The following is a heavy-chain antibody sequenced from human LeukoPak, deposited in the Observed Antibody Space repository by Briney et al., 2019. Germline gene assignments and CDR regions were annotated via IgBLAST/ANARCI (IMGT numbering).Heavy chain of an antibody. J-gene: IGHJ5*02. CDR3: ARVVDTGYTVIDSYESYNWFDP. D-gene: IGHD4-17*01. CDR2: INHSGST. CDR1: GGSFSGYY. Sequence: PSETLSLTCAVYGGSFSGYYWSWIRQPPGKGLEWIGEINHSGSTNYNPSLKSRVTISVDTSKNQFSLKLSSVTAADTAVYYCARVVDTGYTVIDSYESYNWFDPWGQGTLVTVSS. V-gene: IGHV4-34*01.